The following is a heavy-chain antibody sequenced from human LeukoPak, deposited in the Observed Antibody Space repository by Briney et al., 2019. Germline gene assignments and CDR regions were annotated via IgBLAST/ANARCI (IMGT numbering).Heavy chain of an antibody. CDR1: GFTFDDYA. D-gene: IGHD3-16*01. V-gene: IGHV3-9*01. J-gene: IGHJ4*02. CDR2: ISWNSGSI. Sequence: PGRSLRLSCAASGFTFDDYAMHWVRQAPGKGLEWGSGISWNSGSIGYADSVKGRFTISRDNAKNSLYLQMNSLRAEDTALYYCAKVGTMITFGGGFDYWGQGTLVTVSS. CDR3: AKVGTMITFGGGFDY.